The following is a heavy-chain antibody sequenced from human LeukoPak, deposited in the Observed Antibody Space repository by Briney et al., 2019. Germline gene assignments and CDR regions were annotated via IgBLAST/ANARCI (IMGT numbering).Heavy chain of an antibody. Sequence: GGSLRLTCAASGFTFSNHEMNWVRQAPGKGLEWVSYISSSGNSIYYADSVKGRFTISRYNAKKSLYLQMNSLRAEDTAVYYCARGYSSGWYADFDYWGQGTLVTVSS. J-gene: IGHJ4*02. V-gene: IGHV3-48*03. CDR2: ISSSGNSI. CDR3: ARGYSSGWYADFDY. D-gene: IGHD6-19*01. CDR1: GFTFSNHE.